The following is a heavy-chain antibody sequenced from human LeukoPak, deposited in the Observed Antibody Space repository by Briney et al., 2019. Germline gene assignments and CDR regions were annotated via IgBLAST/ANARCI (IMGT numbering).Heavy chain of an antibody. D-gene: IGHD3-16*01. V-gene: IGHV4-61*01. CDR1: GGSVSSGSYY. J-gene: IGHJ4*02. CDR3: ARGGQLWPRDDY. Sequence: SETLSLTCTVSGGSVSSGSYYWSWIRQPPGKGLEWIGYISYSGSTNYNPSLKSRVTISADTSKNQFSLKLSSVTAADTAVYYCARGGQLWPRDDYWGQGTLVTVSS. CDR2: ISYSGST.